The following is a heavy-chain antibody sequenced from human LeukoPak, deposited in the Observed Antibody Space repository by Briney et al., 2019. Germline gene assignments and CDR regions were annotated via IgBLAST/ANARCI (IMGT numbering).Heavy chain of an antibody. J-gene: IGHJ4*02. D-gene: IGHD3-22*01. V-gene: IGHV3-11*03. CDR1: GFTFSDEY. Sequence: PGGALRLSCAASGFTFSDEYMSWIRQAPGKGLEWVSYISNSGSYTNYADSVKGRFTISRDNAKNSLYLQMNSLRAEDTAVYYCARLVVVPADHFDSWGQGILVTVSS. CDR3: ARLVVVPADHFDS. CDR2: ISNSGSYT.